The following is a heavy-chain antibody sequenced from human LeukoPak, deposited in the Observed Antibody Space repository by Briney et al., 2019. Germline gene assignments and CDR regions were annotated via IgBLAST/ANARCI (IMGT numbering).Heavy chain of an antibody. CDR1: GFTFSSYG. J-gene: IGHJ4*02. V-gene: IGHV3-30*18. CDR2: ISYDGGNK. D-gene: IGHD3-10*01. CDR3: AKGHYYGSGSLDY. Sequence: GGSLRLSCAASGFTFSSYGMHWVRQAPGKGLEWVAVISYDGGNKYYADSVKGRFTISRDNSKNTLYLQMNSLRAEDTAVYYCAKGHYYGSGSLDYWGQGTLVTVSS.